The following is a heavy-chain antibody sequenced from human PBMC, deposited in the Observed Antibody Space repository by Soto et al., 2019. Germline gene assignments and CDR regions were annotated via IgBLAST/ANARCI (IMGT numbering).Heavy chain of an antibody. CDR1: GFTFSSYV. Sequence: GGSLRLSCAASGFTFSSYVMHWVRQAPGKGLEWVAVIWYDGSNKYYADSVNGRFTISRDNAKNSVYLQMNSLRAEDTAVYYCARDPEDWNYPVFDCWGQGTLVTVSS. CDR2: IWYDGSNK. J-gene: IGHJ4*02. V-gene: IGHV3-33*01. CDR3: ARDPEDWNYPVFDC. D-gene: IGHD1-7*01.